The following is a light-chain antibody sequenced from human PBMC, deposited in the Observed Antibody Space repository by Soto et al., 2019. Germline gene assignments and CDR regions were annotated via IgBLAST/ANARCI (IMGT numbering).Light chain of an antibody. Sequence: TVMTQSPASLSVSPGERVTLSCRASQSVNSNLAWYQQKPGQAPRLLVYGASTRATDIPGRFSGSGSGTEFTLTISSLQSEDFAVYYCQQYNDWPFTFGGGTKVEIK. J-gene: IGKJ4*01. CDR3: QQYNDWPFT. CDR1: QSVNSN. CDR2: GAS. V-gene: IGKV3-15*01.